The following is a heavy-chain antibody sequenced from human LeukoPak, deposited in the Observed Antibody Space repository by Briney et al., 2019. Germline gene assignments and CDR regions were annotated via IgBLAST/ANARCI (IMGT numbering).Heavy chain of an antibody. V-gene: IGHV1-69*06. Sequence: ASVKVSCKASGGTFSSYAISWVRRAPGQGLEWMGGIIPIFGTANYAQKFQGRVTITADKSTSTAYMELSSLRSEDTAVYYCASLVVDTAMVDYWGQGTLVTVSS. D-gene: IGHD5-18*01. CDR2: IIPIFGTA. CDR3: ASLVVDTAMVDY. CDR1: GGTFSSYA. J-gene: IGHJ4*02.